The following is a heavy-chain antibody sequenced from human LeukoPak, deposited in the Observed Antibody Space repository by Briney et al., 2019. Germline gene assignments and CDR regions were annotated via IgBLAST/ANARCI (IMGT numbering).Heavy chain of an antibody. Sequence: PGGSLRLSCAASGFTVSSNYMSWVRQAPGKGLEWVSVIYSGGDTYYADSVKGRFTISRDNSKNTLYLQMNSLRAEDTAVYYCARDRRALDAFDIWGQGTMVIVSS. J-gene: IGHJ3*02. CDR1: GFTVSSNY. CDR2: IYSGGDT. V-gene: IGHV3-53*01. D-gene: IGHD3-3*02. CDR3: ARDRRALDAFDI.